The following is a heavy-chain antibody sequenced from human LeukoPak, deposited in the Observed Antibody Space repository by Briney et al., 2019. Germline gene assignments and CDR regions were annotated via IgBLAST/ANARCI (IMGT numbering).Heavy chain of an antibody. Sequence: SETLSLTYTVSGDSVSAGVYWAWIRQPPGKGLEWIGSIYHSGSTYYNPSLQSRVNISVDKSKNQFSLNLSSVTAADTAIYFCARHPPYGDNGLDWLDPWGQGAPVTVSS. CDR1: GDSVSAGVY. V-gene: IGHV4-38-2*02. D-gene: IGHD4-17*01. CDR2: IYHSGST. J-gene: IGHJ5*02. CDR3: ARHPPYGDNGLDWLDP.